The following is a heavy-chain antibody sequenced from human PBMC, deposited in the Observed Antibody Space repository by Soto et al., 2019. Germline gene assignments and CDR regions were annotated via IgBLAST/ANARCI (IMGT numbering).Heavy chain of an antibody. V-gene: IGHV5-51*01. CDR2: INPGDSDI. D-gene: IGHD4-4*01. CDR1: GYSFTTYW. CDR3: ARHEQFYYYYYGMDA. J-gene: IGHJ6*02. Sequence: GESLKISCKASGYSFTTYWIAWVRQMPGKGLEWMGIINPGDSDIRYSPSFQGQVTISADNSISTAYLQWSSLKASDTAMYYCARHEQFYYYYYGMDAWGQGTAATV.